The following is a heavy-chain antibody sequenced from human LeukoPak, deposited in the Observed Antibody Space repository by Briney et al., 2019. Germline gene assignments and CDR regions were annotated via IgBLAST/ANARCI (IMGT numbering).Heavy chain of an antibody. CDR1: GFTFSTYA. J-gene: IGHJ5*02. CDR2: ISYDGSNK. V-gene: IGHV3-30*18. CDR3: AKDVSWNWFDP. Sequence: PGRSLRLSCAASGFTFSTYAMHWVRQAPGKGLEWVAVISYDGSNKYYADSVKGRFTISRDNSKNTLYLQMNTLRAEDTAVYYCAKDVSWNWFDPWGRGTLVTVSS.